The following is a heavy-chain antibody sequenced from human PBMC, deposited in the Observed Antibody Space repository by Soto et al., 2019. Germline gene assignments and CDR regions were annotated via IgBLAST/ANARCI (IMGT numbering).Heavy chain of an antibody. Sequence: ASVKVSCKASGGTFSSYAISWVRQAPGQGLEWMGGIIPIFGTANYAQKFQGRVTITADKSTSTAYMELSSLRSEDTAVYYCARDRTVTTMVRGVITRGWFDPWGQGTLVTVSS. V-gene: IGHV1-69*06. CDR1: GGTFSSYA. CDR2: IIPIFGTA. CDR3: ARDRTVTTMVRGVITRGWFDP. J-gene: IGHJ5*02. D-gene: IGHD3-10*01.